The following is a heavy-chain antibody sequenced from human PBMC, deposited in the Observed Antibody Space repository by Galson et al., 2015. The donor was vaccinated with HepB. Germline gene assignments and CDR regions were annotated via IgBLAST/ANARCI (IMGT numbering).Heavy chain of an antibody. J-gene: IGHJ3*02. V-gene: IGHV4-30-4*01. CDR1: GGSIRSGDFH. D-gene: IGHD3-22*01. CDR3: ARALCYDDRTGLVCRSAFDI. CDR2: IYYSGST. Sequence: TLSLTCTVSGGSIRSGDFHWSWIRQPPGKGLEWIGYIYYSGSTDYNPSLKSRVTMSLDTSKNQFSLKLSSVTAADTAVYYCARALCYDDRTGLVCRSAFDIWGQGTMVTVSS.